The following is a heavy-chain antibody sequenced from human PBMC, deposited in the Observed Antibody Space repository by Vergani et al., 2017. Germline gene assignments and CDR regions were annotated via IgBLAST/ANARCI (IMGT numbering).Heavy chain of an antibody. D-gene: IGHD6-13*01. CDR1: GGTFSSYA. CDR3: AGSPSSYYYYYMDV. J-gene: IGHJ6*03. CDR2: FDPEDGET. V-gene: IGHV1-24*01. Sequence: QVQLVQSGAEVKKPGSSVKVSCKASGGTFSSYAISWVRQAPGKGLEWMGGFDPEDGETIYAQKFQGRVTMTEDTSTDTAYMELSSLRSEDTAVYYCAGSPSSYYYYYMDVWGKGTTVTVSS.